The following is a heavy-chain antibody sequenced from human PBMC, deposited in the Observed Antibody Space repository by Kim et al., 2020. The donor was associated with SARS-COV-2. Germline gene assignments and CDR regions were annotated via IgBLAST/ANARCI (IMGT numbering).Heavy chain of an antibody. Sequence: GGSLRLSCAASGFTFSNAWMSWVRQAPGKGLEWVGRIKSKTDGGTTDYAAPVKGRFTISRDDSKNTLYLQMNSLKTEDTAVYYCTSPGGYFDWLLWDYYWGQGTLVTVSS. CDR1: GFTFSNAW. J-gene: IGHJ4*02. V-gene: IGHV3-15*01. CDR2: IKSKTDGGTT. D-gene: IGHD3-9*01. CDR3: TSPGGYFDWLLWDYY.